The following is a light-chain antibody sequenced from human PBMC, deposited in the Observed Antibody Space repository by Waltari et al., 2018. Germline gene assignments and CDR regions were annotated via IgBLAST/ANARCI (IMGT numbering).Light chain of an antibody. J-gene: IGLJ2*01. Sequence: QSVLTQPPSASGTPGQRVTISCSGSSSNIGSNTVNWYQQLPGTAPKLLIYSNNQRPSGFPDRFSGSKSGTSASLAISGLQSEDEADDYCAAWDDSLNGVVFGGGTKLTVL. V-gene: IGLV1-44*01. CDR1: SSNIGSNT. CDR2: SNN. CDR3: AAWDDSLNGVV.